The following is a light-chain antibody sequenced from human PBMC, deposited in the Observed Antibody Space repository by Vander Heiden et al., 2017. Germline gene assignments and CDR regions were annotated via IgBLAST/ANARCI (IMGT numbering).Light chain of an antibody. V-gene: IGKV1-5*03. CDR2: RAS. J-gene: IGKJ2*01. Sequence: DIQITQSPTTLSASVGHRVTITCRASQSNSSWLAWYQQKPGKAPKLLIYRASSLESGVPSRFSGSGSGTEFTLTISSLQPDDFATYYCQQYNSYSRYTFGQGTKLEIK. CDR1: QSNSSW. CDR3: QQYNSYSRYT.